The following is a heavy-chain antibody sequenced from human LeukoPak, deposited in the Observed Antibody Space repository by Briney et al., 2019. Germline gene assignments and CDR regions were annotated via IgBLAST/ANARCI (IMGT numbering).Heavy chain of an antibody. CDR3: ARDPVDGYSHYDF. D-gene: IGHD5-24*01. CDR2: IRPNSDGI. J-gene: IGHJ4*02. V-gene: IGHV1-2*02. Sequence: GASVKVSCKASGYTLTDHHLIWVRQAPRQGLEWMGWIRPNSDGIRYAQEFQGRVTMTRDTSISTACMELTSLTSDDTAIYYCARDPVDGYSHYDFWGQGTLVTVSS. CDR1: GYTLTDHH.